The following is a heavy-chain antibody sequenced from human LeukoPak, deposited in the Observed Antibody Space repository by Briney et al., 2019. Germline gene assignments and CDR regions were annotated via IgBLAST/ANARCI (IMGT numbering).Heavy chain of an antibody. J-gene: IGHJ4*02. CDR3: AKDLGKSRRYFDWPICQSFDY. Sequence: GGSLRLPCAASGFTFSDYYMSWIRQAPGKGLEWVSYISSSGSTIYYADSVKGRFTISRDNAKNSLYLQMNSLRAEDTAVYYCAKDLGKSRRYFDWPICQSFDYWGQGTPVTVSS. D-gene: IGHD3-9*01. V-gene: IGHV3-11*01. CDR1: GFTFSDYY. CDR2: ISSSGSTI.